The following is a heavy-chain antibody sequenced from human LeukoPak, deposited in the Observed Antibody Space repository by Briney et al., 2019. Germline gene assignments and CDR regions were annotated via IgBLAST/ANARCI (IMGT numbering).Heavy chain of an antibody. D-gene: IGHD3-10*01. V-gene: IGHV4-59*01. Sequence: SETLSLTCTVSGGSISSYCWSWIRQPPGKGLEWIGYIYYSGSTNYNPSLKSRVTISVDTSKNQFSLKLSSVTAADTAVYYCAREMGYYYGSGSYYRVGWFDPWGQGTLVTVSS. J-gene: IGHJ5*02. CDR3: AREMGYYYGSGSYYRVGWFDP. CDR1: GGSISSYC. CDR2: IYYSGST.